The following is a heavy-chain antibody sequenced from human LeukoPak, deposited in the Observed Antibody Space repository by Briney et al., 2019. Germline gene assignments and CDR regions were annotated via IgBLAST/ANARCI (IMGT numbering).Heavy chain of an antibody. CDR3: ASPLTTVTTRGPPGY. Sequence: PSQTLSFTCTVSGGSISSGGYYWSWIRQHPGKGLEWIGYIYYSGSTYYNPSLKSRVTISVDTSKNQFSLKLSSVTAADTAVYYCASPLTTVTTRGPPGYWGQGTLVTVSS. D-gene: IGHD4-17*01. V-gene: IGHV4-31*03. J-gene: IGHJ4*02. CDR1: GGSISSGGYY. CDR2: IYYSGST.